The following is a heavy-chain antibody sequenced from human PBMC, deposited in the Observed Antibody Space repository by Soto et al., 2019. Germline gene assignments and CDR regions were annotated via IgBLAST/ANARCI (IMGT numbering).Heavy chain of an antibody. V-gene: IGHV2-5*02. CDR1: GFSLSTSGVG. CDR3: VHKGSGPIAFAS. Sequence: QITLKESGPTLVKPTQTLTLTCTFSGFSLSTSGVGVGWIRQPPGKALEWLAVTYWDDDKRYSPSLKSRLSISKDTSKIQVVLTLTNMDHVETATYYCVHKGSGPIAFASCGQGTLVTVSS. J-gene: IGHJ4*02. CDR2: TYWDDDK. D-gene: IGHD3-10*01.